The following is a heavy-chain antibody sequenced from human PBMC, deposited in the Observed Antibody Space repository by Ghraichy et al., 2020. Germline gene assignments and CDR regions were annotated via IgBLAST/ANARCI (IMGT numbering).Heavy chain of an antibody. CDR2: ISGSGGST. CDR3: ANQVHGQIDY. Sequence: GESLNISCAASGFTFSSYAMSWVRQAPGKGLEWVSAISGSGGSTYYADSVKGRFTISRDNSKNTLYLQMNSLRAEDTAVYYCANQVHGQIDYWGQGTLVTVSS. J-gene: IGHJ4*02. V-gene: IGHV3-23*01. D-gene: IGHD1-1*01. CDR1: GFTFSSYA.